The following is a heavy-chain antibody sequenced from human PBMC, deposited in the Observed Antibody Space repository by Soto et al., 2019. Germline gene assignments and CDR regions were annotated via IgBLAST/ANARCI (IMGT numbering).Heavy chain of an antibody. D-gene: IGHD3-22*01. CDR1: GFTFSSYG. Sequence: PGGSLRLSCAASGFTFSSYGMHWVRQAPGKGLEWVAVISYDGSNKYYADSVKGRFTISRDNSKNTLYLQMNSLRAEDTAVYYCAKDLYYGSSSPFDYWGQGTLVTVSS. J-gene: IGHJ4*02. CDR3: AKDLYYGSSSPFDY. CDR2: ISYDGSNK. V-gene: IGHV3-30*18.